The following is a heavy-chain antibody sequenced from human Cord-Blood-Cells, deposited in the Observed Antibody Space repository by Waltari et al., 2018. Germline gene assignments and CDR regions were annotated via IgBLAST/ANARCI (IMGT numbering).Heavy chain of an antibody. Sequence: QVQLQQWGAGLLKPSETLSLTCAAYGGSFSGYYWSWIRQPPGKGLEWIGEINHSGSTNYNPSLKSRVTISVDTSKNQFSLKLSSVTAADTAVYYCARRGYAFDIWGQGTMVTVSS. CDR3: ARRGYAFDI. CDR2: INHSGST. V-gene: IGHV4-34*01. CDR1: GGSFSGYY. J-gene: IGHJ3*02. D-gene: IGHD5-12*01.